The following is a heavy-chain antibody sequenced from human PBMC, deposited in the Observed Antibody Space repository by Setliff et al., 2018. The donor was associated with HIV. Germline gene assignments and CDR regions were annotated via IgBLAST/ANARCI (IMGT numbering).Heavy chain of an antibody. Sequence: SETLSLTCSVSGDSISSGSYFWGWIRQTPGKGLEWIGNIYYTGFAYYNPALKSRVTMSIDTSKNQISLKLNSVTAADTVTYYCARSNPGITAGLLAYWGPGTLVTVSS. CDR2: IYYTGFA. V-gene: IGHV4-39*07. CDR3: ARSNPGITAGLLAY. J-gene: IGHJ4*02. CDR1: GDSISSGSYF. D-gene: IGHD6-13*01.